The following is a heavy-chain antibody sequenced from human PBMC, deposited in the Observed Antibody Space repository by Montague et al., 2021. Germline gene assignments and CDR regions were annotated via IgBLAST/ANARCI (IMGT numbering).Heavy chain of an antibody. J-gene: IGHJ4*02. CDR1: GDSITGWY. Sequence: SETLSLTCSVSGDSITGWYWSWIRQPPGKGLEWIGSVFYSGATSYNPSLKSRVTMSADTSKNQVSLKVNSVTAADTAVYYCARQGFYESGGFFIWGLGTLVTVSS. D-gene: IGHD3-22*01. V-gene: IGHV4-59*01. CDR2: VFYSGAT. CDR3: ARQGFYESGGFFI.